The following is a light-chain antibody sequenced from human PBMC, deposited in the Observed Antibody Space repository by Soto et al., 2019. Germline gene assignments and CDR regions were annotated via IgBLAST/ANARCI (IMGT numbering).Light chain of an antibody. CDR3: ATWDDSPRDVV. V-gene: IGLV1-44*01. CDR2: NTN. J-gene: IGLJ2*01. Sequence: QSVLTQPPSASGTPGQRVTISRSGSSSNIGSNAVNWYQQLPGTAPKPLIYNTNQRPSGAPDRFSGSKCGTSASLAISRLQSEEEADYYCATWDDSPRDVVFGGGTK. CDR1: SSNIGSNA.